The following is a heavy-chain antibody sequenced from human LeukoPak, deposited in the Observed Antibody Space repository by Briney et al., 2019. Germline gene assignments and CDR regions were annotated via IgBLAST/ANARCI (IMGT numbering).Heavy chain of an antibody. V-gene: IGHV4-39*01. CDR2: IYYSGST. Sequence: SQTLSLTCTVSGGSISSSSYYWGWIRQPPGKGLEWIGSIYYSGSTYYNPSLKSRVTISVDTSKNQFSLKLSSVTAADTAVYYCARHYPATSPAYYYDSSGYPDYWGQGTLVTVSS. CDR3: ARHYPATSPAYYYDSSGYPDY. J-gene: IGHJ4*02. D-gene: IGHD3-22*01. CDR1: GGSISSSSYY.